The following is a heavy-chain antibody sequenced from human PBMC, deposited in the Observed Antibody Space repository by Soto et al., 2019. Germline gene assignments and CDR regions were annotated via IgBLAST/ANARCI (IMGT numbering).Heavy chain of an antibody. CDR3: ARGRNQLSKAGYYYGMDV. CDR2: IWYDGNNK. CDR1: GFTFTSYG. V-gene: IGHV3-33*01. J-gene: IGHJ6*02. Sequence: QVQLVESGGGVVQPGRSLRLSCEASGFTFTSYGMHWVRQAPGKGLEWVAVIWYDGNNKYYADSVKGRFTISRDNSKNTLSLQMNSLRAEDTAVFYCARGRNQLSKAGYYYGMDVWGQGTTVTVSS. D-gene: IGHD2-2*01.